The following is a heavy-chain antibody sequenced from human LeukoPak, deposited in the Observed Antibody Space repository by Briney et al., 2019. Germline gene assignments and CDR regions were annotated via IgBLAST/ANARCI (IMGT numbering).Heavy chain of an antibody. Sequence: SETLSLTCTVSGGSISSGGYYWSWIRQHPGKGLEWIGYIYYSGSTYYNPSLKSRVTISVDTSKNQFSLKLSSVTAADTAVYYCAKGFSSSLRFGYWGRGTLVTVSS. J-gene: IGHJ4*02. CDR1: GGSISSGGYY. CDR3: AKGFSSSLRFGY. V-gene: IGHV4-31*03. CDR2: IYYSGST. D-gene: IGHD6-6*01.